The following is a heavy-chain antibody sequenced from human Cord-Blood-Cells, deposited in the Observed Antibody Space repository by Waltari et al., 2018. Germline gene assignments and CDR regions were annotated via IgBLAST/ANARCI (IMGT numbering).Heavy chain of an antibody. V-gene: IGHV1-69-2*01. CDR3: ATDPLENYNWNEEYYFDY. J-gene: IGHJ4*02. Sequence: EVQLVQSGAEVKKPGATVKISCKVSGYTFTDYYMHWVQQAPGKGLEWMGLVDPEDGETIYAEKFQGRVTITADTSTDTAYMELSSLRSEDTAVYYCATDPLENYNWNEEYYFDYWGQGTLVTVSS. D-gene: IGHD1-20*01. CDR2: VDPEDGET. CDR1: GYTFTDYY.